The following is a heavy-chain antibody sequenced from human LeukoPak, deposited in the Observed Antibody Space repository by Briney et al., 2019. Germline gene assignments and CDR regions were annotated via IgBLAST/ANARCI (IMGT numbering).Heavy chain of an antibody. CDR1: GYTFTSYD. Sequence: ASVKVSCKASGYTFTSYDINWVRQATGQGLEWMGWMNPNSGNTGYAQKFQGRVTMTRNTSISTAYMELSSLRSEDTAVYYCARAKFYDYGDIDYWGQGTLVTVSS. CDR3: ARAKFYDYGDIDY. J-gene: IGHJ4*02. CDR2: MNPNSGNT. V-gene: IGHV1-8*01. D-gene: IGHD4-17*01.